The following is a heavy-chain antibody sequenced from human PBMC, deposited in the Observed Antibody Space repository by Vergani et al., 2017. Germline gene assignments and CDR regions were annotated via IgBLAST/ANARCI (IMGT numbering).Heavy chain of an antibody. V-gene: IGHV3-21*01. Sequence: EVQLVESGGGLVKPGGSLRLSCAASGFTFSDYSMNWVRQAPGKGLEWVSSTSSSSSYIYYADSVKGRFTISRDNAKNSLYLQMNSLRAEDTAVYYCARVYSSSWYQVFDYWGQGTLVTVSS. CDR2: TSSSSSYI. D-gene: IGHD6-13*01. CDR3: ARVYSSSWYQVFDY. CDR1: GFTFSDYS. J-gene: IGHJ4*02.